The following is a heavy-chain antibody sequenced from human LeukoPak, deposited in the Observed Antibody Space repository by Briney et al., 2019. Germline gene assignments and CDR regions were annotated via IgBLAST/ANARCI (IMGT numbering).Heavy chain of an antibody. V-gene: IGHV3-23*01. D-gene: IGHD2-2*01. Sequence: QPGGSLRLSCAASGFTFSSYAMGWVRQAPGKGLEWVSAISGSGGSTYYADSVKGRFTISRDNSKNTLYLQMNSLRAEDTAVYYCAKGLCSTSCYSVPDHVWGQGTTVTVSS. CDR2: ISGSGGST. CDR1: GFTFSSYA. CDR3: AKGLCSTSCYSVPDHV. J-gene: IGHJ6*02.